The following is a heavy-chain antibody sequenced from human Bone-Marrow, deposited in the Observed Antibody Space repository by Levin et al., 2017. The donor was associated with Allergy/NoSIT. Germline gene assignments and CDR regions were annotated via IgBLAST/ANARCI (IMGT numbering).Heavy chain of an antibody. V-gene: IGHV4-59*01. CDR1: GASISNYY. J-gene: IGHJ4*02. CDR3: ARGGVVDAEFDY. Sequence: SETLSLTCTVSGASISNYYWSWIRQSPGKGLEWIGHIFYSGNTNYNPSLKSRVTISEDTSKNQFSLNMRSVTAADTAMYYCARGGVVDAEFDYWGQGTLVIVSS. D-gene: IGHD2-8*02. CDR2: IFYSGNT.